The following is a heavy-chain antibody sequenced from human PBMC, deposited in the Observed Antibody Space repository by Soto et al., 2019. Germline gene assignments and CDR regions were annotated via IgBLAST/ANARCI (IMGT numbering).Heavy chain of an antibody. J-gene: IGHJ6*02. Sequence: QVQLVESGGGVVQPGRSLRLSCAASGFIFSTYGMHWVRQAPGKGLEWVAVIWYDGSNKYYADSVKGRFTISRDNSKNSXYLQMNSLRAEDTAVYYCARDTTRAMVRIYYGMDVWGQGTTVTVSS. CDR3: ARDTTRAMVRIYYGMDV. D-gene: IGHD3-10*01. CDR1: GFIFSTYG. CDR2: IWYDGSNK. V-gene: IGHV3-33*01.